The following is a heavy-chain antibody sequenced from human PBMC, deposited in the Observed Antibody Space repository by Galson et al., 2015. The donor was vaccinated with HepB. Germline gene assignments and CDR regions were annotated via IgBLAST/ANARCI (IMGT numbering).Heavy chain of an antibody. CDR3: TRASSGGYAVKLSGPSGRFDT. V-gene: IGHV1-2*02. CDR1: GYTFTSYY. D-gene: IGHD2-15*01. Sequence: SVKVSCKASGYTFTSYYMNWARQATGQGLEWMGWMNPNSGSTDYAQKFQGRVTMTRDTSISTAYMELSRLRSDDTAVYYCTRASSGGYAVKLSGPSGRFDTWGQGTMVTVSS. J-gene: IGHJ5*01. CDR2: MNPNSGST.